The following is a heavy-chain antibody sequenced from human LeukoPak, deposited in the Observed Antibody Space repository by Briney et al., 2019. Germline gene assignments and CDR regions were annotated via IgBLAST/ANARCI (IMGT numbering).Heavy chain of an antibody. CDR3: ARAVMVAATPRFGFEPGSETPTFDY. CDR1: GGSISSSSCY. J-gene: IGHJ4*02. D-gene: IGHD2-15*01. Sequence: SETLSLTCTVSGGSISSSSCYWGWIRQPPGKGLEWIGSIYYSGSTYYNPSLKSRVTISVDTSKNQFSLKLSSVTAADTAVYYCARAVMVAATPRFGFEPGSETPTFDYWGQGTLVTVSS. V-gene: IGHV4-39*07. CDR2: IYYSGST.